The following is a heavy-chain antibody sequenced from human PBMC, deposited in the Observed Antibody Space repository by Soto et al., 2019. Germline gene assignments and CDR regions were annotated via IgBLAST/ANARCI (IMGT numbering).Heavy chain of an antibody. J-gene: IGHJ4*02. V-gene: IGHV1-3*01. Sequence: QVHLVQSGTEVMTPGASVKISCKASGYTFITYATHWVRQAPGQGLEWMGWINAGNGNTKYTQKFQGRVTFTRDTPARTAFMELSSLTSEDTAVYHCAREGAARSFDYWGQGSLVIVSS. CDR1: GYTFITYA. CDR3: AREGAARSFDY. CDR2: INAGNGNT. D-gene: IGHD6-6*01.